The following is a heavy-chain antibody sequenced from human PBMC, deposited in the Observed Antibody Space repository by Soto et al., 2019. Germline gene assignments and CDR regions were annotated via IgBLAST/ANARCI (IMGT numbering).Heavy chain of an antibody. J-gene: IGHJ5*02. D-gene: IGHD2-15*01. CDR1: GGTFSSYA. V-gene: IGHV1-69*12. CDR3: GRELDGSAYP. CDR2: IIPIFGTA. Sequence: QVQLVQSGAEVKKPGSSVKVSCKASGGTFSSYAISWVRQAPGQGLEWMGGIIPIFGTANYAQKFQGRVTLTADESTGRAYMELSRLGSEDTAVYYCGRELDGSAYPWGQGTLVTVSS.